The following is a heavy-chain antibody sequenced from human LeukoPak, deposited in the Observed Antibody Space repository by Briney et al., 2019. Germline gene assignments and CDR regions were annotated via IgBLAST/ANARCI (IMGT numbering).Heavy chain of an antibody. CDR3: ARDYARRGSWEYYFDY. CDR1: GGTFSSYA. V-gene: IGHV1-69*05. Sequence: SVKVSCKASGGTFSSYAISWVRQAPGQGLEWMGRIIPIFGTANYAQKFQGRVTITTDESTRTAYMELSSLRSEDTAAYYCARDYARRGSWEYYFDYWGQGTLVTVSS. J-gene: IGHJ4*02. CDR2: IIPIFGTA. D-gene: IGHD1-26*01.